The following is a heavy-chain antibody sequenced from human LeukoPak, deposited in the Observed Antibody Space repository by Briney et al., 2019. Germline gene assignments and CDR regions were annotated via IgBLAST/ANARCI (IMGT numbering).Heavy chain of an antibody. CDR1: GFTFSNYG. CDR2: ISYDGSTK. J-gene: IGHJ4*02. D-gene: IGHD1-26*01. Sequence: GGSPRLSCAASGFTFSNYGMHWVRQAPGKGLEWVAAISYDGSTKYYADSVKGRFTSSRDNSKNTLYLQMNSLRPEDTAVYYCAKDSSVWVVGAISFFDYWGQGTLVTVSS. V-gene: IGHV3-30*18. CDR3: AKDSSVWVVGAISFFDY.